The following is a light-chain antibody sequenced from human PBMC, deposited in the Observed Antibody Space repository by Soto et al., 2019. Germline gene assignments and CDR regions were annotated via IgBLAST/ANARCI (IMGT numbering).Light chain of an antibody. J-gene: IGKJ4*01. CDR3: QQYNNWPPLT. V-gene: IGKV3-15*01. CDR1: QSVSSS. Sequence: EIVMTQSPATLFVSPRETATLSCRASQSVSSSLAWYQQTPGRAPRLLIYGASTRATGIPTRFSGSGSGTEFTLTISSLQSEDFAVYYCQQYNNWPPLTFGGGTKVDIK. CDR2: GAS.